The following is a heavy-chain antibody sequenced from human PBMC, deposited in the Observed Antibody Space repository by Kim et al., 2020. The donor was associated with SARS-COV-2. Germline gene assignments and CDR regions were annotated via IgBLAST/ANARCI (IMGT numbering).Heavy chain of an antibody. CDR2: IIPIFGTA. J-gene: IGHJ6*03. V-gene: IGHV1-69*13. CDR1: GGTFSSYA. Sequence: SVKVSCKASGGTFSSYAISWVRQAPGQGLEWMGGIIPIFGTANYAQKFQGRVTITADESTSTAYMELSSLRSEDTAVYYCASRGVEYQLLTVYYYYMDVWGKGTTVTVSS. D-gene: IGHD2-2*01. CDR3: ASRGVEYQLLTVYYYYMDV.